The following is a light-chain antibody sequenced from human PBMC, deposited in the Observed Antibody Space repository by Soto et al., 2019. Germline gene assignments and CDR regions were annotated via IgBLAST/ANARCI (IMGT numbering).Light chain of an antibody. Sequence: EIVLTQSPGTLSLSPGERATLSCRASQSVSSSYLARYQQKPGQAPRLLIYGASSRATGIPDRFSGSGSGTDFTLTISRLEPEDFAVYYCQQYGSSGPLTFGGGTKVEIK. V-gene: IGKV3-20*01. CDR1: QSVSSSY. CDR2: GAS. J-gene: IGKJ4*01. CDR3: QQYGSSGPLT.